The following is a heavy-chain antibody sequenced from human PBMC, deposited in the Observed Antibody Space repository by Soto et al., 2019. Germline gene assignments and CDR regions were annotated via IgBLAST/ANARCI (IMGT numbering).Heavy chain of an antibody. V-gene: IGHV4-39*01. CDR3: ERNLYQICFEPYYFDH. J-gene: IGHJ4*02. CDR2: IYYSGST. D-gene: IGHD3-16*01. CDR1: GGSISSSSYY. Sequence: PSETLSLTCTVSGGSISSSSYYWGWIRQPPGKGLEWIGSIYYSGSTYYNPSLKSRVTISVDTSKNQFSLKLSSVTAADTAVYYRERNLYQICFEPYYFDHWGQGTLVTVSS.